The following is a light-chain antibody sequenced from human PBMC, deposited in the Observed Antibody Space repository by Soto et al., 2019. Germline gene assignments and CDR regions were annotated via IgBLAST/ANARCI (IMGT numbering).Light chain of an antibody. CDR2: KAT. CDR3: QQYNDFQYT. J-gene: IGKJ2*01. Sequence: DIQMTQSPSTLSASVGDGVTITCRASQSIGSWLAWYKQKPGKAPKLLIYKATNLQSGVPSRFSGSGSGTDFSLTISSLQPVDSATYYCQQYNDFQYTFGQGTKLEI. V-gene: IGKV1-5*03. CDR1: QSIGSW.